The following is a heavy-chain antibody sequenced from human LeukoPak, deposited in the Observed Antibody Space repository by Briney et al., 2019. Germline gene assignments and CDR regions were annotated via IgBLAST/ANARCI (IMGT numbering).Heavy chain of an antibody. CDR2: TYYRSEGYS. Sequence: SQTHSFTCDISGDRFSSNSAAWIWIRQSPSRGLEWLGRTYYRSEGYSDYAVSVKGRIIINADTSKNQFSLQLKSVTPEDTAVYYCAREQDYFDYWGQGTLVTVSP. J-gene: IGHJ4*02. V-gene: IGHV6-1*01. CDR1: GDRFSSNSAA. CDR3: AREQDYFDY.